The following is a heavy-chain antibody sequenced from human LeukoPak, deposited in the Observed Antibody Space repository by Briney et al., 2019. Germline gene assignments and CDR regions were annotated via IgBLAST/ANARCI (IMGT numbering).Heavy chain of an antibody. J-gene: IGHJ5*02. Sequence: GGSLRLSCAASGFTFSGSDMHWVRQASGKGLEWVGRIRSKANSYATAYAASVKGRFTISRDDSKNTAYLQMNSLKTEDTAVYYCTRDSSVSPPSRGWFDPWGQGTLVTAPS. V-gene: IGHV3-73*01. CDR3: TRDSSVSPPSRGWFDP. CDR2: IRSKANSYAT. D-gene: IGHD3-22*01. CDR1: GFTFSGSD.